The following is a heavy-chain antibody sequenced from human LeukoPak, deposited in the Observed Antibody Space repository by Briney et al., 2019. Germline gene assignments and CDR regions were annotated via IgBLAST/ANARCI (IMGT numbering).Heavy chain of an antibody. D-gene: IGHD1-26*01. CDR1: GFTFSSYG. CDR2: ISGSGGST. V-gene: IGHV3-23*01. CDR3: ARPQVRSPRSQFDY. Sequence: PGGSLRLSCAASGFTFSSYGMSWVRQAPGKGLEWVSAISGSGGSTYYADSVKGRFTISRDNSKNTLYLQMNSLRAEDTAVYYCARPQVRSPRSQFDYWGQGTLVTVSS. J-gene: IGHJ4*02.